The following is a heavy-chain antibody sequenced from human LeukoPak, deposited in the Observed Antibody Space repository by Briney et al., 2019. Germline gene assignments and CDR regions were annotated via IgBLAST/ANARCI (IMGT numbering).Heavy chain of an antibody. D-gene: IGHD5-18*01. CDR1: GGSISSYY. CDR2: IYYSGST. Sequence: PSETLSLTCTVSGGSISSYYWSWIRQPPVKGLEWIGYIYYSGSTNYNPSLKSRVTISVDTSKNQFSLKLSSVTAADTAVYYCARGGPGQLWLLDYWGQGTLVTVSS. J-gene: IGHJ4*02. CDR3: ARGGPGQLWLLDY. V-gene: IGHV4-59*12.